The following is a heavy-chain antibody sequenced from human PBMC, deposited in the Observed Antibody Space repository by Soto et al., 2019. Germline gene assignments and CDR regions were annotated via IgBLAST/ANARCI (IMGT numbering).Heavy chain of an antibody. CDR1: GFTFSSYG. Sequence: QVQLVESGGGVVQPGRSLRLSCAASGFTFSSYGMHCVRQAPGKGLEWVAVIWYDGSNKYYADSVKGRFTISRDNSKNTLYLQMNSLRAEDTAVYYCARDPGDGDYESYPNEDAFDIWGQGTMVTVSS. CDR2: IWYDGSNK. J-gene: IGHJ3*02. D-gene: IGHD4-17*01. CDR3: ARDPGDGDYESYPNEDAFDI. V-gene: IGHV3-33*01.